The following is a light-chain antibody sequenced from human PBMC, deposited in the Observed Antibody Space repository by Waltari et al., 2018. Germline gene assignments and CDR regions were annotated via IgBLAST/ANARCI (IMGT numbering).Light chain of an antibody. V-gene: IGLV2-14*01. CDR3: SSQSSNDVVL. J-gene: IGLJ2*01. Sequence: QSALTQPASVSGSPGQSVTIFCAGTSNYVVVYNSVSWYQEHPGQAPRVIIYDVSDRPSGVSDRFSGSKSGNTASLTISGLQAEDEADYYCSSQSSNDVVLFGGGTKLTVL. CDR1: SNYVVVYNS. CDR2: DVS.